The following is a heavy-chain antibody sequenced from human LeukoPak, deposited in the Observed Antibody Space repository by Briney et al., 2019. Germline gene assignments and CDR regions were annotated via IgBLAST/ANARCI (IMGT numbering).Heavy chain of an antibody. V-gene: IGHV1-2*02. D-gene: IGHD3-3*01. CDR2: INPNSGGT. J-gene: IGHJ5*02. CDR1: GYTFTGYY. Sequence: ASVKVSCKASGYTFTGYYMHWVRQAPGQGLEWMGWINPNSGGTNYAQKFQGRVTMTRDTSISTAYMELSRLRSDATAVYYCARTYYDFWSGYFTQLNWFDPWGQGTLVTVSS. CDR3: ARTYYDFWSGYFTQLNWFDP.